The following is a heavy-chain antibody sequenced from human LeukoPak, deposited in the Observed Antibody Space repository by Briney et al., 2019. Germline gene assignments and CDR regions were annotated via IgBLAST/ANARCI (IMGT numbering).Heavy chain of an antibody. Sequence: GASVKVSCKASGGTFSSYAISWVRQAPGQGLEWMGGIIPIFGTANYAQKFQGRVTITADESTSTAYMELSSLRSEDTAVYYCARENCTSTSPPACWFGPWGQGTLVTVSS. CDR1: GGTFSSYA. CDR3: ARENCTSTSPPACWFGP. CDR2: IIPIFGTA. V-gene: IGHV1-69*13. D-gene: IGHD2-2*01. J-gene: IGHJ5*02.